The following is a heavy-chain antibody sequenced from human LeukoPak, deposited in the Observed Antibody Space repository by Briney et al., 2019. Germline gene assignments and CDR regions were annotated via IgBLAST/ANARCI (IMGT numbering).Heavy chain of an antibody. J-gene: IGHJ4*02. CDR3: ARAVDYYGSGSYY. CDR1: GGTFSSTT. Sequence: SVKVSCKASGGTFSSTTINWVRQAPGQGLEWMGGIIPIFGTANYAQKFQGRVTITADESTSTAYMELSSLRSEDTAVYYCARAVDYYGSGSYYWGQGTLVTVSS. CDR2: IIPIFGTA. V-gene: IGHV1-69*13. D-gene: IGHD3-10*01.